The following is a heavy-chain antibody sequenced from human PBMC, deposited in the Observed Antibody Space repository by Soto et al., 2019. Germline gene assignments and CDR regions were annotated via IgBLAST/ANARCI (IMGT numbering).Heavy chain of an antibody. D-gene: IGHD3-22*01. CDR2: IHSGGST. J-gene: IGHJ4*02. CDR3: EREDRNYYESSGYYQ. V-gene: IGHV4-31*11. CDR1: GVSISSGSYY. Sequence: TLSLTCAVSGVSISSGSYYGSWIRQHPGKGLEWIGYIHSGGSTNYKSSLKSRVTISKDTSKNQFSLNLGSVTAADTAVYYCEREDRNYYESSGYYQWGQGTPVTVSS.